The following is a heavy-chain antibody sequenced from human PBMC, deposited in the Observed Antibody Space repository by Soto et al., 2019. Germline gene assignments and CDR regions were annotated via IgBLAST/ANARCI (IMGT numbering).Heavy chain of an antibody. V-gene: IGHV4-31*03. J-gene: IGHJ4*02. CDR1: GGSISSGGYY. CDR2: IYYSGST. Sequence: PSETLSLTCTVSGGSISSGGYYWSWIRQHPGKGLEWIGYIYYSGSTYYNPSLKSRVTISVDTSKNQFSLKLSSVTAADTAVYYCAGSGSYIYYFDYWGQGTLVTVSS. CDR3: AGSGSYIYYFDY. D-gene: IGHD1-26*01.